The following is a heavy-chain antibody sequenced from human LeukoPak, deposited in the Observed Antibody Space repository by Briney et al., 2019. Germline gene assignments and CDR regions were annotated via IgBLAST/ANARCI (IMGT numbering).Heavy chain of an antibody. D-gene: IGHD4-23*01. V-gene: IGHV4-59*08. J-gene: IGHJ4*02. Sequence: RPSETLSLTCTVSGGSISSINSNYCSWIRQPPGKGLEWIGYIYNSGSTNYNPSLKSRITISVDTSKNQFSLRLSSVTAADTAVYYCARQAGGNSGPFDYWGQGTVVTVSS. CDR1: GGSISSINSNY. CDR2: IYNSGST. CDR3: ARQAGGNSGPFDY.